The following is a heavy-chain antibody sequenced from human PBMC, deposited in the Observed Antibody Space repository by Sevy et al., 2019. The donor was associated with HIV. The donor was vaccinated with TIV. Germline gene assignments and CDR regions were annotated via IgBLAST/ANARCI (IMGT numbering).Heavy chain of an antibody. D-gene: IGHD3-10*01. V-gene: IGHV4-59*01. Sequence: SETLSLGCTVSGGSLSAYQWNWIRQSPGKGLEWIGYIFDSGRPNYNPSLKSRVTISVDTSKNQFSLTLNSVTAADTAVYYCAKDGSTMVRGVILPPYYYGMDVWGQGTTVTVSS. J-gene: IGHJ6*02. CDR1: GGSLSAYQ. CDR3: AKDGSTMVRGVILPPYYYGMDV. CDR2: IFDSGRP.